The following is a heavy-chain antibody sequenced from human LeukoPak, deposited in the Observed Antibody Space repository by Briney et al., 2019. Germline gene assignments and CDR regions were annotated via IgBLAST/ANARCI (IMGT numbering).Heavy chain of an antibody. Sequence: SETLSLTCTVSGGSISSSSYYWGWIRQPPGNGLEWIGSIYYSGSTYYNPSLKSRVTISVDTSKNQFSLKLSSVTAADTAVYYCARVRRIDILTGYAPYFDYWGQGTLVTVSS. CDR2: IYYSGST. J-gene: IGHJ4*02. CDR3: ARVRRIDILTGYAPYFDY. D-gene: IGHD3-9*01. V-gene: IGHV4-39*07. CDR1: GGSISSSSYY.